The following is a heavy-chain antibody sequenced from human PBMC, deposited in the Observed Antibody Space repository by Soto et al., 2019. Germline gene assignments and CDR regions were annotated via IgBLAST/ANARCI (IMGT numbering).Heavy chain of an antibody. Sequence: VQLLESGGGLVQPGGSLRLSCAASGFTFSNYAMNWVRQAPGKGLEWVSGISDSAGTTYYADSVKGRFTISRDNSKNTLYLQMNSLRAEDTAVYYCAKAVSAWYDRVFDFWGQGALVTVSS. CDR1: GFTFSNYA. D-gene: IGHD6-19*01. V-gene: IGHV3-23*01. CDR3: AKAVSAWYDRVFDF. J-gene: IGHJ4*02. CDR2: ISDSAGTT.